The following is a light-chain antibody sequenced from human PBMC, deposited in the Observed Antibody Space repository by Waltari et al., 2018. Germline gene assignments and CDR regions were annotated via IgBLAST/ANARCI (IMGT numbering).Light chain of an antibody. CDR1: QSVSSSY. V-gene: IGKV3-20*01. CDR2: GAS. Sequence: DIVLTQSPGTLSLSPVERATLSCRASQSVSSSYLAWYQPKPGQAPRLLIYGASSRATGIPDRFSGSGSGTDFTLTISRLEPEDFAVYYCQQYGSSFTFGPGTKVDIK. CDR3: QQYGSSFT. J-gene: IGKJ3*01.